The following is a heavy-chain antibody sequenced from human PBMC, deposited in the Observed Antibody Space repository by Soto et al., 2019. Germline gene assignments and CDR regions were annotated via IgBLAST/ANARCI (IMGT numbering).Heavy chain of an antibody. J-gene: IGHJ6*02. Sequence: RGESLKISCKGSGYSFTSYWIGWVRQMPGKGLEWMGIIYPGDSDTRYSPSFQGHVTISADKSISTAYLQWSSLKASDTAMYYCARHQSNWNDVAYYYYYGMDVWGQGTTVTVSS. CDR3: ARHQSNWNDVAYYYYYGMDV. V-gene: IGHV5-51*01. CDR2: IYPGDSDT. D-gene: IGHD1-1*01. CDR1: GYSFTSYW.